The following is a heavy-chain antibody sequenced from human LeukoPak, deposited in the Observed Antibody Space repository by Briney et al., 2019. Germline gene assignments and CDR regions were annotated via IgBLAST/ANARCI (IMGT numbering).Heavy chain of an antibody. CDR2: ISYDGSNK. J-gene: IGHJ4*02. Sequence: GRSLRLSCAASGFTLSSYAMHWVRQAPGKGLEWVSVISYDGSNKYYADSVKGRFTISRDNSKNTLYLQMNSLRAEDTAVYYCARGALGGYYGHYFDYWGQGTLVTVSS. D-gene: IGHD3-3*01. V-gene: IGHV3-30-3*01. CDR1: GFTLSSYA. CDR3: ARGALGGYYGHYFDY.